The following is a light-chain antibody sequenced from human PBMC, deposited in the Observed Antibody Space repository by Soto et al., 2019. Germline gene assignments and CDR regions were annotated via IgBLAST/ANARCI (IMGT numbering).Light chain of an antibody. V-gene: IGLV1-40*01. CDR2: GNS. J-gene: IGLJ3*02. CDR3: QSYDSRLSVV. Sequence: QSELTQPPSVSGAPGQRVTISCTGSSSNIGAGYDVHWYQQLPGTAPKLLIYGNSNRPSGVPDRFSGSKSGTSASLAITGLQAEDEADYYCQSYDSRLSVVFGGGTKVTVL. CDR1: SSNIGAGYD.